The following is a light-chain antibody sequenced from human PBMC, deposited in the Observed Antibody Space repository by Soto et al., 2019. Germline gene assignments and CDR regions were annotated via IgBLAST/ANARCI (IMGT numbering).Light chain of an antibody. CDR1: QGIAPY. J-gene: IGKJ4*01. V-gene: IGKV1-27*01. Sequence: DVQMTQSPSSLSAFVGDRVTITCRASQGIAPYLAWFQQKPGKVPKLLIYATSTWQSGVPSRFSGSGSGTDFTLTINSLQPEDVGTYYCQKYNSAPLTFGGGTKVEIK. CDR2: ATS. CDR3: QKYNSAPLT.